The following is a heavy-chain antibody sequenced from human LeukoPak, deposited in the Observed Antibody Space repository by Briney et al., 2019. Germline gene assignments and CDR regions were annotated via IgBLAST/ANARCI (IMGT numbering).Heavy chain of an antibody. V-gene: IGHV3-30-3*01. J-gene: IGHJ4*02. CDR2: ISYDGSNK. Sequence: GGSLRLSCAASGFTFSSFAMHWVRQAPGKGLEWVAVISYDGSNKYYADSVKGRFTISRDNSKNTLYLQMNSLRAEDTAVYYCARDKVAPIVGATGLFDYWGQGTLVTVSS. D-gene: IGHD1-26*01. CDR3: ARDKVAPIVGATGLFDY. CDR1: GFTFSSFA.